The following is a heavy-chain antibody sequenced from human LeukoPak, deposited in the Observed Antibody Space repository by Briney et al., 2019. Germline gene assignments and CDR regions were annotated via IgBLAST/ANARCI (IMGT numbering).Heavy chain of an antibody. CDR3: AGHHPRNTVDF. Sequence: PSETLSLTCTVSGGSISSYNWSWIRQPPGKGLEWIAYISDIGSINSNPSLKSRVTISLETSKNQFSLKLSSVTAADTAVYYCAGHHPRNTVDFWGQGTLVTVSS. CDR2: ISDIGSI. V-gene: IGHV4-59*08. J-gene: IGHJ4*02. D-gene: IGHD2/OR15-2a*01. CDR1: GGSISSYN.